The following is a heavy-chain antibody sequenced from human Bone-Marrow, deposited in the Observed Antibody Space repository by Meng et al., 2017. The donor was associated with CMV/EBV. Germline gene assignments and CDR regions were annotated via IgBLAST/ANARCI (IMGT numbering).Heavy chain of an antibody. CDR1: GFTFRSYA. Sequence: GESLKISCAASGFTFRSYAMNWVRQPPGKGLEWVSGISGSGDRTHYADSVKGRFTISRDNSKHPLFLQMNSLRGEDTALYYCAKDYGDYRAYYFDNWGQGKLVNFAS. CDR2: ISGSGDRT. CDR3: AKDYGDYRAYYFDN. J-gene: IGHJ4*02. V-gene: IGHV3-23*01. D-gene: IGHD4-17*01.